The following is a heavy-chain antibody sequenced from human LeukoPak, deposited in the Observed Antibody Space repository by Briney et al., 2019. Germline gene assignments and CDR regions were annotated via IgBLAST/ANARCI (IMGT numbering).Heavy chain of an antibody. CDR3: AGDRARGYTYGYSDY. J-gene: IGHJ4*02. CDR1: GFTFDDYG. CDR2: VNWNGGST. Sequence: GGSLRLSCAASGFTFDDYGMSWVRQAPGKGLEWVSGVNWNGGSTGYADSVRGRFTIPRDNAKNSLYLQMNGLRAEDTALYYCAGDRARGYTYGYSDYWGQGTLVIVSS. V-gene: IGHV3-20*04. D-gene: IGHD5-18*01.